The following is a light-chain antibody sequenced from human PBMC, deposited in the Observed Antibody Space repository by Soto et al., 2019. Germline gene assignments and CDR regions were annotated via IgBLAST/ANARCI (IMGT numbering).Light chain of an antibody. V-gene: IGLV1-40*01. CDR3: QSYDSSLPV. CDR2: GNS. CDR1: SSNIGAGYD. J-gene: IGLJ2*01. Sequence: QSVLTQPPSVSGAPGQRVTISCTGSSSNIGAGYDVHWYQQLPGTAPKLLIYGNSNRPSGVPDRFSGSKSGTSASLAITGLQSEDASDDYCQSYDSSLPVFGGGTKLTVL.